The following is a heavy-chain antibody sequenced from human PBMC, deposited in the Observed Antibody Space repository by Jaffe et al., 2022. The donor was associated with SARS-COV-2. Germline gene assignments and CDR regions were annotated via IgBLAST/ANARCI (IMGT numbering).Heavy chain of an antibody. CDR1: GGSISSGSYY. CDR3: ALTEWFGELLFSELYDY. CDR2: IYTSGST. D-gene: IGHD3-10*01. J-gene: IGHJ4*02. V-gene: IGHV4-61*02. Sequence: QVQLQESGPGLVKPSQTLSLTCTVSGGSISSGSYYWSWIRQPAGKGLEWIGRIYTSGSTNYNPSLKSRVTISVDTSKNQFSLKLSSVTAADTAVYYCALTEWFGELLFSELYDYWGQGTLVTVSS.